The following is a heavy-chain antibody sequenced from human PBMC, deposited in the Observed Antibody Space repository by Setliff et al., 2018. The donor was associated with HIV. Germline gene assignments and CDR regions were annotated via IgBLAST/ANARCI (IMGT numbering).Heavy chain of an antibody. D-gene: IGHD3-3*01. V-gene: IGHV1-2*02. CDR3: ARENLEGYYYYGMDV. CDR2: INPNSGGT. J-gene: IGHJ6*02. Sequence: ASVTVSCKASGYTFTGYYMHWVRQAPGQGLEWMGWINPNSGGTNYVQKFQGRVTMTRDTSISTAYMELSRLRSDDTAVYYCARENLEGYYYYGMDVWGQGTTVTVSS. CDR1: GYTFTGYY.